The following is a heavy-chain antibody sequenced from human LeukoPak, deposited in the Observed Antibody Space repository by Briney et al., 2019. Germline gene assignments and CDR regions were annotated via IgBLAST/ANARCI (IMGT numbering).Heavy chain of an antibody. CDR2: ISSSSSYI. V-gene: IGHV3-21*01. D-gene: IGHD5-18*01. Sequence: PGGSLRLSCAASGFTFSSYSMNWVRQAPGKGLEWVSSISSSSSYIYYADSVKGRFTISRDNAKNSLYLQMNSLKAEDTAVYYCARGVQLWYLVDYWGQGTLVTVSS. CDR3: ARGVQLWYLVDY. J-gene: IGHJ4*02. CDR1: GFTFSSYS.